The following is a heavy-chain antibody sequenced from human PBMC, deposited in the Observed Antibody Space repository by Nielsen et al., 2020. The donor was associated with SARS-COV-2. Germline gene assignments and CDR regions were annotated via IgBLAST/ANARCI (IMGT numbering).Heavy chain of an antibody. V-gene: IGHV3-64*04. D-gene: IGHD6-13*01. CDR2: ISSNGAST. CDR3: ARDFGDISSSWDHD. Sequence: GESLKISCSASGFTFSSYALHWVRQAPGKGLEFVSAISSNGASTSYAGSVRGRFTISRDNSKNTLYLQMNSLRAEDTAVYYCARDFGDISSSWDHDWGQGTLVTVSS. J-gene: IGHJ4*02. CDR1: GFTFSSYA.